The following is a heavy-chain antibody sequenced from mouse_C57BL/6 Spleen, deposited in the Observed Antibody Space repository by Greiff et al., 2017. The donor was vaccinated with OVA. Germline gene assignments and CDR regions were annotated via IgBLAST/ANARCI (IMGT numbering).Heavy chain of an antibody. Sequence: QVQLQQPGTELVKPGASVKLSCEASGYTFTSYWMHWVKQRPGQGLEWIGNINPSNGGTNYNEKFKSKATLTVDKSSSTAYMQLSSLTSEDSAVYYCASYDGYYGAMDYWGQGTSVTVSS. CDR2: INPSNGGT. D-gene: IGHD2-3*01. CDR1: GYTFTSYW. CDR3: ASYDGYYGAMDY. V-gene: IGHV1-53*01. J-gene: IGHJ4*01.